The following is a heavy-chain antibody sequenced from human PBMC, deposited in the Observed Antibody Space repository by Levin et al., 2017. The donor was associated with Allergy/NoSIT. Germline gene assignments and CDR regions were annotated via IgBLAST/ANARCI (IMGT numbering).Heavy chain of an antibody. Sequence: GGSLRLSCEASGFIFEDYAMHWVRQVPGKGLEWVAGISWSSHSLGYADSVKGRFTISRDNAKNSLYLQMYSLRFEDTALYYCTKEIFREYSLGSKLEVYGLDVWGHGTAVTV. J-gene: IGHJ6*02. CDR1: GFIFEDYA. CDR3: TKEIFREYSLGSKLEVYGLDV. CDR2: ISWSSHSL. D-gene: IGHD5-18*01. V-gene: IGHV3-9*01.